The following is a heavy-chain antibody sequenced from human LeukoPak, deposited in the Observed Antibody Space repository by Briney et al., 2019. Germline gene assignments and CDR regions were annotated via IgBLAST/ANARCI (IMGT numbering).Heavy chain of an antibody. V-gene: IGHV1-2*02. CDR2: INPNSGGS. CDR1: GYSFTGYH. J-gene: IGHJ4*02. CDR3: ARCQLVVAASLCDY. Sequence: ASVKLSCKAFGYSFTGYHIHWVRQAPGQGLEWMGWINPNSGGSNYAQKFQGRVTMTRDTSISTAYLDLSRLRSDDTAVYYCARCQLVVAASLCDYWGQGALVTVSS. D-gene: IGHD2-15*01.